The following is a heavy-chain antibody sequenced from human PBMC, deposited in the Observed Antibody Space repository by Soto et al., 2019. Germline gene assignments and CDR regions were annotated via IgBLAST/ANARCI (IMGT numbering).Heavy chain of an antibody. Sequence: PGGSLRLSCAASGFSVSIYYVTWVRQAPGKGLEWVSVTHSDATTYYADSVKGRFTISRDNSKNTLYLQMNSLRGEDTAVYYCARVRYSSFDFWGQGTLVTVTS. D-gene: IGHD3-16*02. CDR1: GFSVSIYY. V-gene: IGHV3-53*01. J-gene: IGHJ4*02. CDR2: THSDATT. CDR3: ARVRYSSFDF.